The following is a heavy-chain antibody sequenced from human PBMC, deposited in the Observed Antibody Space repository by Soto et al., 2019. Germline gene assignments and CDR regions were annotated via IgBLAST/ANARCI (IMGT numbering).Heavy chain of an antibody. CDR3: ATSHSSSPNE. V-gene: IGHV3-30*04. J-gene: IGHJ4*02. Sequence: QVQLVESGGGVVQPGRSLRLSCAASGLTFSSYTMHWVRQAPGKGLEWVAVIWYDGSNKYYADSVKGRFTISRDNPKNTLYLQMNSLSPEDTAVYYCATSHSSSPNEGGQGTLVTVSS. CDR2: IWYDGSNK. D-gene: IGHD2-2*01. CDR1: GLTFSSYT.